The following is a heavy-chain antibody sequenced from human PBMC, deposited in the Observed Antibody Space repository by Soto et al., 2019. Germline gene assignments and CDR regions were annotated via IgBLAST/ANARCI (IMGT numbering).Heavy chain of an antibody. J-gene: IGHJ6*02. CDR2: ISYDGSNK. V-gene: IGHV3-30*18. CDR1: GFTFSSYG. D-gene: IGHD2-2*01. Sequence: PGGSLRLSCAASGFTFSSYGMHWVRQAPGKGLEWVAVISYDGSNKYYADSVKGRFTISRDNSKNTLYLQMNSLRAEDTAVYYCAKDNQRSAHIARSTAPMDVWGQGTTVTVSS. CDR3: AKDNQRSAHIARSTAPMDV.